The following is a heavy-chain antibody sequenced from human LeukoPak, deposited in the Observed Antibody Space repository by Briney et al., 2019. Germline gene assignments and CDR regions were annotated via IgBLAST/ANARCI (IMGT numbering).Heavy chain of an antibody. Sequence: GGSLRLSCAASGFTFSSYSMNWVRQAPGKGLEWVSSISSSNSYIYYVDSVKGRFTISRDNAKNSLYLQMNSLRAEGTAVYYCARDPYSSGWTKAYYFDYWGQGTLVTVSS. J-gene: IGHJ4*02. CDR2: ISSSNSYI. CDR1: GFTFSSYS. D-gene: IGHD6-19*01. V-gene: IGHV3-21*01. CDR3: ARDPYSSGWTKAYYFDY.